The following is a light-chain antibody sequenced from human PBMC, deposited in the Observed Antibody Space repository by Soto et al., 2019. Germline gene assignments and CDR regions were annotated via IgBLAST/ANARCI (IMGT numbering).Light chain of an antibody. J-gene: IGKJ3*01. CDR3: QQSYNGPFT. Sequence: DIQMTQSPSSLSASVGDGVTITCRASQSIGISLNWYQQRPGKAPKLLVFAASSLQSGVPSRFSGSGSGTDFTLTISSLQPEDFATYYCQQSYNGPFTFGPGTKVDIK. V-gene: IGKV1-39*01. CDR2: AAS. CDR1: QSIGIS.